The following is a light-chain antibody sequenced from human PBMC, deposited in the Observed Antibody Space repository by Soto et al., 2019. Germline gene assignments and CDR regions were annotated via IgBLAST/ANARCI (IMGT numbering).Light chain of an antibody. CDR3: QQYNNWPPTWT. J-gene: IGKJ1*01. V-gene: IGKV3-15*01. CDR1: QSVSSK. Sequence: EIVMTQSPATLYVSPGERATLSCRASQSVSSKLAWYQQKPGQAPRLLIHGASTRATGIPARFSGSGSGTEFTLTISRLQSEDFVVYYCQQYNNWPPTWTFGQGTKVEIK. CDR2: GAS.